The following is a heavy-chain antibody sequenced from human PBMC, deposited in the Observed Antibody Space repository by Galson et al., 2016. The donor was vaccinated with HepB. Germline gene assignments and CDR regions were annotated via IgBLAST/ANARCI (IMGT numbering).Heavy chain of an antibody. CDR1: GFTFSDSW. CDR2: IGSAGTGV. J-gene: IGHJ4*02. V-gene: IGHV3-74*01. Sequence: SLRLSCAASGFTFSDSWMHWVRQAPGEGLIWVAQIGSAGTGVFYTESVRGRFIASRDNARNTLSLRLNGLRADDTALYYCARALDGHGPTTIDYWGQGTLVTVSS. D-gene: IGHD1-1*01. CDR3: ARALDGHGPTTIDY.